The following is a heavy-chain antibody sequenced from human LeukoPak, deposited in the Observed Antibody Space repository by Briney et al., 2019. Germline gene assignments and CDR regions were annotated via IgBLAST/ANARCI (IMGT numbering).Heavy chain of an antibody. V-gene: IGHV3-11*01. J-gene: IGHJ4*02. CDR2: ISSSGSTI. D-gene: IGHD6-13*01. CDR1: GFTFSDYY. Sequence: GGSLRLSCAASGFTFSDYYMSWIRQAPGKGLEWVSYISSSGSTIYYADSVKGRFTISRDNAKNSLYLQMNSLRAEDTALYYCAKDIYSSSWYYFDYWGQGTLVTVSS. CDR3: AKDIYSSSWYYFDY.